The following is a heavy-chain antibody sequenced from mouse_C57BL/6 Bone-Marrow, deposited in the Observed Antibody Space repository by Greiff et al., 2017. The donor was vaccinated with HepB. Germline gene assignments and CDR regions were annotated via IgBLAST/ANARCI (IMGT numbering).Heavy chain of an antibody. CDR2: IYPRSGNT. Sequence: QVHVKQSGAELARPGASVKLSCKASGYTFTSYGISWVKQRTGQGLEWIGEIYPRSGNTYYNEKFKGKATLTADKSSSTAYMELRSLTSEDSAVYFCARSGYYGSGESYFDYWGQGTTLTVSS. J-gene: IGHJ2*01. D-gene: IGHD1-1*01. CDR3: ARSGYYGSGESYFDY. CDR1: GYTFTSYG. V-gene: IGHV1-81*01.